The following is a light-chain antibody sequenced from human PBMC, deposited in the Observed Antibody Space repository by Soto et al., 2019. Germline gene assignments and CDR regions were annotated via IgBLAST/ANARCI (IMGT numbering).Light chain of an antibody. J-gene: IGLJ2*01. Sequence: QTVVTQEPSLTVSPGGTVTLTCASSTGPVTSGHYPFWFQQKPGQAPRTLIYDTTNKHSSTPARFSGSLLGGKAALTLSGAQPEDEDDYFCSLSYGSAGDVFGGGTKLTVL. V-gene: IGLV7-46*01. CDR1: TGPVTSGHY. CDR2: DTT. CDR3: SLSYGSAGDV.